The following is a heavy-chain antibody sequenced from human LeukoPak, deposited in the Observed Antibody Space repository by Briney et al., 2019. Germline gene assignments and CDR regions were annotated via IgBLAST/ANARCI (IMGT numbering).Heavy chain of an antibody. Sequence: GGSLRLSCAASGFTFSSYAMNWVRQAPGKGLEWVSSIDSSSCYIYYADSVKGRFTISRANAKNSLFLQMNSLRAEDTAVYYCARGPHGGFVIIPTEFWGQGTLVTVSS. D-gene: IGHD3-3*01. J-gene: IGHJ4*02. CDR2: IDSSSCYI. CDR1: GFTFSSYA. V-gene: IGHV3-21*01. CDR3: ARGPHGGFVIIPTEF.